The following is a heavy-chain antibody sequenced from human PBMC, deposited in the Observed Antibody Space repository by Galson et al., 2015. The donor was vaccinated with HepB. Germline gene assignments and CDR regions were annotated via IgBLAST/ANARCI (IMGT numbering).Heavy chain of an antibody. CDR2: IYYSGST. Sequence: LSLTCTVSGGSIRSYYWSWIRQPPGKGLEWIGYIYYSGSTNYNPSLKSRVTISVDTSKNQFSPKLSSVTAADTAVYYCAREGGSWLIDYWGQGTLVTVSS. CDR3: AREGGSWLIDY. V-gene: IGHV4-59*01. J-gene: IGHJ4*02. D-gene: IGHD6-13*01. CDR1: GGSIRSYY.